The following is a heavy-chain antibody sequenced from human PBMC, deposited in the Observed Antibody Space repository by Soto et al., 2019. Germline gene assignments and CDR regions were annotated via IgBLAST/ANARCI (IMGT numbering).Heavy chain of an antibody. J-gene: IGHJ1*01. CDR2: FDPEDGET. D-gene: IGHD2-15*01. V-gene: IGHV1-24*01. CDR3: AREENCRGGTCYSEYFHH. Sequence: ASVKVSCKVSGYTLTELSMHWVRQAPGKGIEWMGGFDPEDGETIYAQKFQGRVTMTEDTSTDTAYMELSSLRSEDTAVYYCAREENCRGGTCYSEYFHHWGQGTLVTVSS. CDR1: GYTLTELS.